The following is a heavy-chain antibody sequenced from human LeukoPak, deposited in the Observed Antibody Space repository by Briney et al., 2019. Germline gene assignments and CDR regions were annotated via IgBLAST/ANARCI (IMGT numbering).Heavy chain of an antibody. J-gene: IGHJ3*02. CDR3: ASRWIQDGFDI. CDR2: IYPGDSDT. V-gene: IGHV5-51*01. D-gene: IGHD5-18*01. Sequence: GESLKISCKGSGYRFTSYWIGWVRQKPGKGLEWMGIIYPGDSDTRYSPSFQGQVTISADKSISTAYLQWSSLKASGTAMYYCASRWIQDGFDIWGQGTMVTVSS. CDR1: GYRFTSYW.